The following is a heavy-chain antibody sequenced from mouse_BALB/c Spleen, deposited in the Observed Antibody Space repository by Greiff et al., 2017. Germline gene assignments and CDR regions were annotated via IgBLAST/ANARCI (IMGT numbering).Heavy chain of an antibody. CDR1: GFTFSDYY. J-gene: IGHJ3*01. CDR2: ISDGGSYT. D-gene: IGHD2-4*01. V-gene: IGHV5-4*02. Sequence: EVKVVESGGGLVKPGGSLKLSCAASGFTFSDYYMYWVRQTPEKRLEWVATISDGGSYTYYPDSVKGRFTISRDNAKNNLYLQMSSLKSEDTAMYYCARAYDYDEFAYWGQGTLVTVSA. CDR3: ARAYDYDEFAY.